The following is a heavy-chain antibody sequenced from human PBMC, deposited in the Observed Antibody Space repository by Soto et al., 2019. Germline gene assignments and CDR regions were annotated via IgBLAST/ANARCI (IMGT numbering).Heavy chain of an antibody. Sequence: GGSLRLSCAASGFTVSNYYMSWVRQAPGKGLEWVSVIYNDGSTYYADSVKGRFTISRDTSKNTLHLQMNSLRAEDTAVYYCARKVTGDFYYYYMDVWGKGTTVTVSS. CDR2: IYNDGST. J-gene: IGHJ6*03. CDR3: ARKVTGDFYYYYMDV. D-gene: IGHD3-3*01. CDR1: GFTVSNYY. V-gene: IGHV3-66*01.